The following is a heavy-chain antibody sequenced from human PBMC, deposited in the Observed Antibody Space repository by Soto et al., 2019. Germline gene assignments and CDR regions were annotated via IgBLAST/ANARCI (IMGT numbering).Heavy chain of an antibody. Sequence: HGESLKISCKGSGYSFTSYWIGWVRQMPGKGLEWMGIIYPGDSDTRYSPSFQGQVTISADKSISTAYLQWSSLKASDTAMYYCARHAYYYGSGSYYIYGMDVWGQGTTVTVSS. D-gene: IGHD3-10*01. J-gene: IGHJ6*02. CDR3: ARHAYYYGSGSYYIYGMDV. CDR2: IYPGDSDT. V-gene: IGHV5-51*01. CDR1: GYSFTSYW.